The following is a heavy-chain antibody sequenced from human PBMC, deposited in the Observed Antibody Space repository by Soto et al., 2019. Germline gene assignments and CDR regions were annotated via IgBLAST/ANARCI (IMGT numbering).Heavy chain of an antibody. D-gene: IGHD3-22*01. Sequence: TSETLSLTCAVYGGSFSGYYRSWIHQPPGKGQGWRWENNLTGSTNYKPTLKNRVTISIDTSKNQVYLKLSSVTAADTAVYYCARRICRSGYYYLECWFDPWGQGTLVTVSS. CDR3: ARRICRSGYYYLECWFDP. CDR1: GGSFSGYY. CDR2: NNLTGST. J-gene: IGHJ5*02. V-gene: IGHV4-34*01.